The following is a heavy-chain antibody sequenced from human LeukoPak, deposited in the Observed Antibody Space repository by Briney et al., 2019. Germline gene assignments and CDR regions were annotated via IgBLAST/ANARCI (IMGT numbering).Heavy chain of an antibody. CDR2: ISSSTSTI. CDR1: GLTLSSYS. Sequence: GGSLRLSCAASGLTLSSYSMNWVRQAPGKGLEWVSYISSSTSTIYYADSVKGRFTISRDNAKNSLYLQMNSLRDEDTAVYYCARDVSVGPDAYYFDYWGQGTLVTVSS. V-gene: IGHV3-48*02. D-gene: IGHD1-26*01. J-gene: IGHJ4*02. CDR3: ARDVSVGPDAYYFDY.